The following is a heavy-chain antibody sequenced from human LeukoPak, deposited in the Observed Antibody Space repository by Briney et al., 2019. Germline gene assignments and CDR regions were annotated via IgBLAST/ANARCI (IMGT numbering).Heavy chain of an antibody. J-gene: IGHJ4*02. CDR3: ARDRGTWNDDGFDY. CDR1: GGSISSYY. CDR2: IYISGST. V-gene: IGHV4-4*07. Sequence: SETLSLTCTVSGGSISSYYWSWIRQPAGKGLEWIGRIYISGSTNYSPSLKSRVTMSVDTSKNQFSLKLSSVTAADTAVYYCARDRGTWNDDGFDYWGQGTLVTVSS. D-gene: IGHD1-1*01.